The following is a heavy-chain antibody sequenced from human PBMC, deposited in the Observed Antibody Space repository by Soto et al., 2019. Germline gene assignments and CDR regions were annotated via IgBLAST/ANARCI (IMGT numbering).Heavy chain of an antibody. V-gene: IGHV1-3*01. J-gene: IGHJ5*02. CDR2: INADNGNT. D-gene: IGHD6-6*01. Sequence: ASVKVSCKASGYTFTSYAMHWVRQAPGQRLEWMGWINADNGNTKYSQKLQGRVTMTRDTSASTAYMELSSLRSDDTAVYYCASTSLAARRWLDWFDPWGQGTLVTVSS. CDR3: ASTSLAARRWLDWFDP. CDR1: GYTFTSYA.